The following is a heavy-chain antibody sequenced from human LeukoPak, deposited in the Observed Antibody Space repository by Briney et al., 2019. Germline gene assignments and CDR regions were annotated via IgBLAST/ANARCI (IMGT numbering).Heavy chain of an antibody. D-gene: IGHD4-17*01. CDR1: GFTFSGSA. CDR3: TSTTVTTAYYYYMDV. J-gene: IGHJ6*03. V-gene: IGHV3-73*01. Sequence: GGSLRLSCAASGFTFSGSAMHWVRQASGKGLEWVGRIRSKANSYATAYAASVKGRFTISRDDSKNTAYLQMNSLKTEDTAVYYCTSTTVTTAYYYYMDVWGKGTTVTVS. CDR2: IRSKANSYAT.